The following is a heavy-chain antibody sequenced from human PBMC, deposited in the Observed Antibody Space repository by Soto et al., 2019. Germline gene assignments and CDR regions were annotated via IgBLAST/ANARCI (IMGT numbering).Heavy chain of an antibody. CDR2: ISGSGHAT. Sequence: EVKLLESGGGLIPPGASARLSCVTSGFIFDSYAMSWVRQSPGRGLEWVAAISGSGHATYYTRSVQGRFLISRDKSKKTVFLQMNNLRAEDTAVYYCAKGRYFDSSGGCANYWGLGTLVTVSS. CDR1: GFIFDSYA. D-gene: IGHD3-22*01. V-gene: IGHV3-23*01. CDR3: AKGRYFDSSGGCANY. J-gene: IGHJ4*02.